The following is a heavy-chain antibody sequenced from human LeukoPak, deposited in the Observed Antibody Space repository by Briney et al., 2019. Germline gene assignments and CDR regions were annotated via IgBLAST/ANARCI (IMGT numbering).Heavy chain of an antibody. J-gene: IGHJ4*02. Sequence: PGGSLRLSCAASGFTFSSNWMSWVRQAPGKGLEWVANIKEDGSGKNYVDSVKGRFTISRDNAKNSLYLQMNSLRAEDTAVYYCARGGFQTDYWGQGTLVTVSS. V-gene: IGHV3-7*01. CDR1: GFTFSSNW. CDR2: IKEDGSGK. CDR3: ARGGFQTDY.